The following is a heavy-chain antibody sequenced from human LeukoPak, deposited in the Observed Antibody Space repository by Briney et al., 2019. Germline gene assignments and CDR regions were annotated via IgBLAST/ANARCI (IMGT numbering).Heavy chain of an antibody. Sequence: ASVKVSCKASGYTFTSYGISWVRQAPGQGLEWMGWISAYNGNTNYAQKLQGGVTMTTDTSTSTAYMELRSLRSDDTAVYYCARVQTYYDILTGYYRRYYFDYWGQGTLVTVSS. V-gene: IGHV1-18*01. CDR2: ISAYNGNT. J-gene: IGHJ4*02. CDR1: GYTFTSYG. CDR3: ARVQTYYDILTGYYRRYYFDY. D-gene: IGHD3-9*01.